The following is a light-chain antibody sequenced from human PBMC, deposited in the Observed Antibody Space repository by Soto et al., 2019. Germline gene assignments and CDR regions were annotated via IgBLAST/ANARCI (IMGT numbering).Light chain of an antibody. V-gene: IGKV1-5*03. CDR1: QNISVW. Sequence: DILMTQSPSTLSASVGDRVTITCRASQNISVWLAWYQQKPGEAPRLLIYRTSILESGVPSRFSGSGSGTEFPLTISRLQPDDFATYHCQQYKSYSWTFGHGTKVEIK. J-gene: IGKJ1*01. CDR2: RTS. CDR3: QQYKSYSWT.